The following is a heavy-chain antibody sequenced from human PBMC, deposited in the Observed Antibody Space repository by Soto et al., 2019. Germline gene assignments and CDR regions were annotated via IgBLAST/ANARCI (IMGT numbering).Heavy chain of an antibody. V-gene: IGHV2-5*02. J-gene: IGHJ5*02. CDR3: APTSGYDYVAGWFDP. CDR2: IYWDDDK. CDR1: GFSLSTSGVG. Sequence: QITLKESGPTLVKPTQTLTLTCTFSGFSLSTSGVGVGWIRQPPGKALEWLALIYWDDDKRYSPSLKSRLTITKDTSKNQVVLTMTNMDPVDTATYYCAPTSGYDYVAGWFDPWGLGTLVTVSS. D-gene: IGHD5-12*01.